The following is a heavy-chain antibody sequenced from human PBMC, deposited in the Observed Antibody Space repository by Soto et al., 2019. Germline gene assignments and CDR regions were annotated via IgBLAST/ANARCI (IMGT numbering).Heavy chain of an antibody. CDR1: GYTFTSYG. D-gene: IGHD5-18*01. CDR2: ISAYIVNT. CDR3: SRGGQLWLGFDH. J-gene: IGHJ4*02. V-gene: IGHV1-18*04. Sequence: ASVKVSCKASGYTFTSYGISWVQQAPGQRLEWMGWISAYIVNTNYAQKLQARDTMTPDTSTSTAYMELKGLICDGTALYYLSRGGQLWLGFDHWGQGTLVTVSS.